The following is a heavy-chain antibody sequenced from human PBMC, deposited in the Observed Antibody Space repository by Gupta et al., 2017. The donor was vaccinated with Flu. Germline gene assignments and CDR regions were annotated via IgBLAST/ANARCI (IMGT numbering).Heavy chain of an antibody. CDR3: ARGSSIWNNAYDI. V-gene: IGHV3-74*01. CDR1: GFTFSSHW. J-gene: IGHJ3*02. Sequence: EVQLVESGGGLVQPGGSLRLSCATSGFTFSSHWMHWVRQGPGKGLVWISCINSDGSSTSYADSVKGRFTMSRDNAKNTLYLQMNSLRVEDTAVFYCARGSSIWNNAYDIWGQGTMVTVSS. CDR2: INSDGSST. D-gene: IGHD6-13*01.